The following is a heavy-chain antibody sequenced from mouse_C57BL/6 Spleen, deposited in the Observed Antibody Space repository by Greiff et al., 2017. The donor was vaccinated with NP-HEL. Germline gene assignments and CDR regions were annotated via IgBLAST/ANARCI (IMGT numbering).Heavy chain of an antibody. CDR3: AARPGGNYLDY. CDR2: IDPSDSYT. V-gene: IGHV1-69*01. Sequence: QVQLQQPGAELVMPGASVKLSCKASGYTFTSYWMHWVKQRPGQGLEWIGEIDPSDSYTNYNQKFKGKSTLTVDKSSSTSYMQLSSLTSEGTAVYYCAARPGGNYLDYWGQGTTLTGSS. J-gene: IGHJ2*01. CDR1: GYTFTSYW.